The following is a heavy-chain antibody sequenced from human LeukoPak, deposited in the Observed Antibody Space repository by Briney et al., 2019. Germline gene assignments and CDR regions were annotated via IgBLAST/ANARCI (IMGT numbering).Heavy chain of an antibody. D-gene: IGHD2-2*01. CDR3: ARDWAVEVPAASTPLRRDY. V-gene: IGHV3-21*01. Sequence: GESLKISCAASGFTFSSYAMSWVRQAPGKGLEWVSSISSSSSYIYYADSVKGRFTISRDNAKNSLYLQMNSLRAEDTAVYYCARDWAVEVPAASTPLRRDYWGQGTLVTVSS. CDR2: ISSSSSYI. J-gene: IGHJ4*02. CDR1: GFTFSSYA.